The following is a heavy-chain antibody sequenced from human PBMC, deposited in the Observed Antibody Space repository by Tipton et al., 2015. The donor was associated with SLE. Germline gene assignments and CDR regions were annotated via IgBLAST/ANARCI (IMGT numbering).Heavy chain of an antibody. CDR1: GGSLSSSSYY. V-gene: IGHV4-39*01. CDR2: IYYSGNT. J-gene: IGHJ5*02. CDR3: ARGEGYYGSGSYQGWFDP. D-gene: IGHD3-10*01. Sequence: TLSLTCTVSGGSLSSSSYYWGWIRQPPGKGLEWIGSIYYSGNTYYNPSLKSRVTISVDTSKNQFSLKLSSVTAADTAVYYCARGEGYYGSGSYQGWFDPWGQGTLVTVSS.